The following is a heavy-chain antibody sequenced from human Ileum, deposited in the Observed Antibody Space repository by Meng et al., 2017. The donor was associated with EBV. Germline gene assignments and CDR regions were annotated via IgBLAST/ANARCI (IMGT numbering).Heavy chain of an antibody. J-gene: IGHJ4*02. CDR2: IYHSGST. CDR1: GFTFSDNY. V-gene: IGHV4-4*02. CDR3: ARVGQWLPIDY. Sequence: QGQLVESGGGLVKPGGSLRLSYAASGFTFSDNYMNCIRQPPGKGLEWIGEIYHSGSTNYNPSLKSRVTISVDKSKNQFSLNLSSVTAADTAVYYCARVGQWLPIDYWGQGTLVTVSS. D-gene: IGHD6-19*01.